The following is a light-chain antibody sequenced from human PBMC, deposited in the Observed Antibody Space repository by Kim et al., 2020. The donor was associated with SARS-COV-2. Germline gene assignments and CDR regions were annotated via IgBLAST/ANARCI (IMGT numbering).Light chain of an antibody. CDR1: SSNIRSNT. J-gene: IGLJ3*02. V-gene: IGLV1-44*01. Sequence: GQRGTITCSGSSSNIRSNTVNWYHQRPGMAPKSLIYSNNQRPSEVPDRFSGSKSGTSASLAISGLQSGDEADYYCAAWDDSLNGWVFGGGTQLTVL. CDR2: SNN. CDR3: AAWDDSLNGWV.